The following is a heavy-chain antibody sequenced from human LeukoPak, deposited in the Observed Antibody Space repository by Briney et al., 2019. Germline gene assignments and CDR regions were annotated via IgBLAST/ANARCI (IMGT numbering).Heavy chain of an antibody. CDR1: GGSFSGYY. D-gene: IGHD6-13*01. CDR2: INHSGST. CDR3: ARDVKQQLVRWFDP. Sequence: SETLSLTCAVYGGSFSGYYWSWIRQPPGKGLEWIGEINHSGSTNYNPSLKSRVTISVDTSKNQFSLKLSSVTAADTAVYYCARDVKQQLVRWFDPWGQGTLVTVSS. V-gene: IGHV4-34*01. J-gene: IGHJ5*02.